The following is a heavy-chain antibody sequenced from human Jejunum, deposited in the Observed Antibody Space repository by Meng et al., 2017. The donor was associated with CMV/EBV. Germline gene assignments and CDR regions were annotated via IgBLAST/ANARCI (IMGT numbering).Heavy chain of an antibody. CDR1: GYSFAIYW. CDR2: IYPGDSNN. J-gene: IGHJ3*02. D-gene: IGHD2-2*02. Sequence: GYSFAIYWRGGGRQMPGKGLGWMGIIYPGDSNNRYNPSFQGQVTISADKSISTAYLQWSGLKASDTAMYYGARRDQVLYLQAFDIWGQGTMVTVSS. V-gene: IGHV5-51*01. CDR3: ARRDQVLYLQAFDI.